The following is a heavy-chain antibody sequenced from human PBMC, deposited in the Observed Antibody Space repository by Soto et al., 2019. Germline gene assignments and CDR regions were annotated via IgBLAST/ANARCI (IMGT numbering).Heavy chain of an antibody. CDR2: ISPYSGYT. Sequence: ASVKVSCKGFGYSFMKYGINWVRQAPGQGLEWVGWISPYSGYTHSAQKFHGRLTLTTDTAASTAYMELRILRSADTALYYCAREASVLIPAAQPSRFDSRGQGTLVTVSS. D-gene: IGHD2-2*01. V-gene: IGHV1-18*01. CDR3: AREASVLIPAAQPSRFDS. J-gene: IGHJ4*02. CDR1: GYSFMKYG.